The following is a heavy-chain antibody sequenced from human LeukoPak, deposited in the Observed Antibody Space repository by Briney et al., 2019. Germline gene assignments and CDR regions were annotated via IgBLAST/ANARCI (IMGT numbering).Heavy chain of an antibody. D-gene: IGHD3-22*01. J-gene: IGHJ3*02. Sequence: SETLSLTCTVSGGSISSYYWSWIRQPPGKGLEWIGYIYYSGSTNYNPSLKSRVTISVDTSKSQFSLKLSSVTAADTAVYYCARSPVVMDAFDIWGQGTMVTVSS. CDR2: IYYSGST. CDR3: ARSPVVMDAFDI. CDR1: GGSISSYY. V-gene: IGHV4-59*01.